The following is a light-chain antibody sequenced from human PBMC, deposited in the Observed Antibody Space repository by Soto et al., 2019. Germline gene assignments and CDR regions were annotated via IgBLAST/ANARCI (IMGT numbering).Light chain of an antibody. CDR1: QSVSSSY. Sequence: DIVLPQSPGPLSLSPGERATLSCMVSQSVSSSYLAWYLQKPGQGPRLLIYGASTRATGIPARFSGSGSGTEFTLTISSLQSEDFGTYYCQQSYTVPCYTLGQGTKVDIK. V-gene: IGKV3-20*01. J-gene: IGKJ2*01. CDR2: GAS. CDR3: QQSYTVPCYT.